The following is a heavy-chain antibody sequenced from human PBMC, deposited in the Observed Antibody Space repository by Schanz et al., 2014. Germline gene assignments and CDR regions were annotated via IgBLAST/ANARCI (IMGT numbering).Heavy chain of an antibody. J-gene: IGHJ3*02. CDR3: ARGIITMVRGGDVGAFDI. V-gene: IGHV3-21*01. CDR1: GFTFSTYY. D-gene: IGHD3-10*01. Sequence: EVHLVESGGGLVQPGGSLRLSCAASGFTFSTYYMNWVRQAPGKGLEWVSSISSSSSYISYADSVKGRFTISRDNAKNSLYLQMDSLRAEDTAVYYCARGIITMVRGGDVGAFDIWGQGTMVTVSS. CDR2: ISSSSSYI.